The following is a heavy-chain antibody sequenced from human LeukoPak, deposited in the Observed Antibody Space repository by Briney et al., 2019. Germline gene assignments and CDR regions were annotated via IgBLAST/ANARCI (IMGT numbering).Heavy chain of an antibody. CDR1: GYTFSTYP. J-gene: IGHJ4*02. CDR2: INTNTGSP. D-gene: IGHD6-19*01. V-gene: IGHV7-4-1*02. Sequence: WASVKVSCKASGYTFSTYPMNWVRQAPGQGLEWMGWINTNTGSPTYAQGLTGRFVFSLDASVSTAYLQISSLKAEDTAVYYCATDLKKGDSGCFDYWGQGTLVTVSS. CDR3: ATDLKKGDSGCFDY.